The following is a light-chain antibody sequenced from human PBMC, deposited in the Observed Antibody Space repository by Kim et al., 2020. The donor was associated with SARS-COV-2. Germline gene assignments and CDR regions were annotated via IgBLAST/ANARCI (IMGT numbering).Light chain of an antibody. J-gene: IGKJ2*03. CDR3: QQSLRLPFS. CDR1: QNIITS. V-gene: IGKV1-39*01. Sequence: ASVGDTVTITCRASQNIITSINWYQHKSGKAPKVLMYAATSLQSGVPSRFSGAGSRTEFTLTISSLQPEDSATYYCQQSLRLPFSFGQGTKVDIK. CDR2: AAT.